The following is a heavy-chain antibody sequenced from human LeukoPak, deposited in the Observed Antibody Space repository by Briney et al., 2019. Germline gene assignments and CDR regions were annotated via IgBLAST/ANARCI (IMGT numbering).Heavy chain of an antibody. CDR2: ISGSGGNT. J-gene: IGHJ1*01. V-gene: IGHV3-23*01. D-gene: IGHD2-2*01. Sequence: GGSLRLSCAASGFTFSNYAMSWVHRAPGKGLEWVSTISGSGGNTYYADSVKGRFTISRDNSKNTLYLQVNSLKAEDTAVYYCAKDWGQVPASISGHWGQGTLVTVSS. CDR1: GFTFSNYA. CDR3: AKDWGQVPASISGH.